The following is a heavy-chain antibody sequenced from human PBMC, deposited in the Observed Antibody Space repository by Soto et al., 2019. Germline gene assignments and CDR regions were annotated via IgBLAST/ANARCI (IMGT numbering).Heavy chain of an antibody. CDR3: TRDGAHGRLAVPLYYLDS. Sequence: QVQVIQSGAEVRKPGASVKVSCKPSGFALTSYYIHWVRQAPGQGLEWVGVINPATGRASYAQTLQDRVTMTRETYMTTVYMELRSLRSDDTAFYYCTRDGAHGRLAVPLYYLDSWGQGTLVTVSP. D-gene: IGHD3-16*01. CDR2: INPATGRA. J-gene: IGHJ4*02. CDR1: GFALTSYY. V-gene: IGHV1-46*04.